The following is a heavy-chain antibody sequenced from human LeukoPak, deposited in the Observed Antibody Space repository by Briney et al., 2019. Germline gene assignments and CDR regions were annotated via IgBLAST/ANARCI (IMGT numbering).Heavy chain of an antibody. J-gene: IGHJ6*03. V-gene: IGHV3-33*06. D-gene: IGHD6-13*01. CDR3: AKDNRRYSSRPYYMDV. CDR2: IWYDGSNK. Sequence: GGSLRLSCAASGFTFSSYGMHWVRQAPGKGLEWVAVIWYDGSNKYYADSVKGRFTISRDNSKNTLYLQMNGLRAEDTAVYYCAKDNRRYSSRPYYMDVWGKGTTVTVSS. CDR1: GFTFSSYG.